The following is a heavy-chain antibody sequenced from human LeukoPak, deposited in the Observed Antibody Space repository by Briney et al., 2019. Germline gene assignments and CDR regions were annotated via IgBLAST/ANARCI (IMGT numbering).Heavy chain of an antibody. CDR1: GYTFTDYY. Sequence: GASVKVSCKASGYTFTDYYIHWVRQAPGQGLEYVGWINPNSGGTNYAQMFQGRVTLTRDTSISTTYMELSRLRSDDTAVYYCARVANYYDSSGSYLYYFDYWGQGTLVTVSS. D-gene: IGHD3-22*01. V-gene: IGHV1-2*02. J-gene: IGHJ4*02. CDR2: INPNSGGT. CDR3: ARVANYYDSSGSYLYYFDY.